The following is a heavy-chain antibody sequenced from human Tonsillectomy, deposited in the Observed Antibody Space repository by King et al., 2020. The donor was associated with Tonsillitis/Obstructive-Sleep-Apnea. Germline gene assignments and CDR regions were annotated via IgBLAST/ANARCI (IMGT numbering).Heavy chain of an antibody. CDR2: INHSGST. CDR1: GGSFSGYY. Sequence: VQLQQWGAGLLKPSETLSLTCAVYGGSFSGYYWSWIRQPPGKGLEWIGEINHSGSTNYNPSLKSRVTISVDTSKNQFSLKLSSVTAADTAVYYCARADTRGYINIWGQGTRVTVSS. D-gene: IGHD5-18*01. CDR3: ARADTRGYINI. V-gene: IGHV4-34*01. J-gene: IGHJ3*02.